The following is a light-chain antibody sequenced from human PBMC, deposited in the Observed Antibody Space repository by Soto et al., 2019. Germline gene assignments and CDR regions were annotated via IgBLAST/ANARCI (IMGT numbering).Light chain of an antibody. V-gene: IGLV1-40*01. CDR3: QSYDSSLSGYV. J-gene: IGLJ1*01. CDR2: DDS. Sequence: QSVLTQPPSASGSFGQSVTISCTGTSSDVGADNYVPWYQQHPGKAPKLIIYDDSNRPSGVPDRFSGSKSGTSASLAITGLQAEDEADYYCQSYDSSLSGYVFGTGTKVTVL. CDR1: SSDVGADNY.